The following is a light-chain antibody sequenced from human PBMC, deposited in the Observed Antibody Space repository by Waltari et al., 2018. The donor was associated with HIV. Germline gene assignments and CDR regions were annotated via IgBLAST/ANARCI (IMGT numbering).Light chain of an antibody. Sequence: QSVLTQPPSASGTPGQRVTISCSGSSSNIASNTVNWYQQLPGTAPKLLIYSDNRRPAGVPDGCAGSKSGTSASLAISGLQSEDEADYYWAAWDDSLNGVLFGGGTKLTVL. CDR2: SDN. V-gene: IGLV1-44*01. CDR3: AAWDDSLNGVL. J-gene: IGLJ2*01. CDR1: SSNIASNT.